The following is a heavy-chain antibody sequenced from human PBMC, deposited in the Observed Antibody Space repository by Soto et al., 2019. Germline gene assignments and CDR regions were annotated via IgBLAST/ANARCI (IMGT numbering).Heavy chain of an antibody. J-gene: IGHJ6*02. D-gene: IGHD3-3*01. CDR2: IYYSGST. CDR1: GGSISSSSYY. V-gene: IGHV4-39*01. CDR3: ASWSITIFGVVTPLLPYYYYGMDV. Sequence: QLQLQESGPGLVKPSETLSLTCTVSGGSISSSSYYWGWIRQPPGKGLEWIGSIYYSGSTYYNPSLKSRVTISVDTSKNQFSLKLSSVTAADTAVYYCASWSITIFGVVTPLLPYYYYGMDVWGQGTTVTVSS.